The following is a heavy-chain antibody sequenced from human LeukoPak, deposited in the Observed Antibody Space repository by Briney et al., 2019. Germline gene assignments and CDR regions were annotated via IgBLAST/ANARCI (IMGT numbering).Heavy chain of an antibody. CDR2: INHSGST. CDR3: ARGVCSSTSCHYYYYYYMDV. CDR1: GGSISSYY. D-gene: IGHD2-2*01. V-gene: IGHV4-34*01. Sequence: SETLSLTCTVSGGSISSYYWSWIRQPPGKGLEWIGEINHSGSTNYNPSLKSRVTISVDTSKNQFSLKLSSVTAADTAVYYCARGVCSSTSCHYYYYYYMDVWGKGTTVTVSS. J-gene: IGHJ6*03.